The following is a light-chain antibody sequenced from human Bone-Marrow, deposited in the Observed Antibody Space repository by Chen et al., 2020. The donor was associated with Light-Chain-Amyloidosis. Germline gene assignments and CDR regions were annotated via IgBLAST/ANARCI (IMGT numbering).Light chain of an antibody. CDR1: RVIKTW. Sequence: DIQMTQSPSSLSASVGDIVIITCRASRVIKTWFSWYQQQPGKSPRLLIYAATRLQDGVPSRFSGSGSGTDFTLPINDLQPEDFATYFCQQADSFPLLTFGGGTRVEI. V-gene: IGKV1-12*01. CDR2: AAT. CDR3: QQADSFPLLT. J-gene: IGKJ4*01.